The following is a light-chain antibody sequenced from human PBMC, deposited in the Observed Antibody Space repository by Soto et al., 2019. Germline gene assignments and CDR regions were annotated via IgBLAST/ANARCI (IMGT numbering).Light chain of an antibody. J-gene: IGKJ5*01. CDR1: QTVSSI. CDR2: GAS. Sequence: EIVMTQSPGILSLSPGERATLSCRASQTVSSIYVAWYQQKPGQAPRLLIYGASTRATGIPARFSGSGSGTEFTLTISSLQSEDFAVYYCQQYNNWPPITFGQGTRLEIK. CDR3: QQYNNWPPIT. V-gene: IGKV3-15*01.